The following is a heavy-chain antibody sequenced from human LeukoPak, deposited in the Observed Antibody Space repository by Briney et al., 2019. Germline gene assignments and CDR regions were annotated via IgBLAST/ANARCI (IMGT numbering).Heavy chain of an antibody. D-gene: IGHD6-19*01. CDR1: GGSISSSSYY. Sequence: SETLSLTCTVSGGSISSSSYYWGWIRQPPGKGLEWIGSIYYSGSTYYNPSLKSRVTISVDTSKNQFSLKLSSVTAADTAVYYCARSIAVAGRFSVWGYYYMDVWGKGTTVTVSS. CDR2: IYYSGST. J-gene: IGHJ6*03. V-gene: IGHV4-39*07. CDR3: ARSIAVAGRFSVWGYYYMDV.